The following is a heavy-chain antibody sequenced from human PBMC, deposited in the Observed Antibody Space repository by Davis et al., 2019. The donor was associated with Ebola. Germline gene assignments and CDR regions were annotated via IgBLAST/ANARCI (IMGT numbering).Heavy chain of an antibody. CDR1: GFTFSSYA. CDR2: ISYDGSNK. V-gene: IGHV3-30-3*01. D-gene: IGHD1-26*01. J-gene: IGHJ4*02. CDR3: AKESGESSPHFDY. Sequence: PGGSLRLSCAASGFTFSSYAMHWVRQAPGKGLEWVAVISYDGSNKYYADSVKGRFTISRDNSKNTLYLQMNSLRAEDTAVYYCAKESGESSPHFDYWGQGTLVTVSS.